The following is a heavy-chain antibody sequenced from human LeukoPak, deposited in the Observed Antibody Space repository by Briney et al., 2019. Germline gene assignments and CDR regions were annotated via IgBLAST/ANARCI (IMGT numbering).Heavy chain of an antibody. J-gene: IGHJ4*02. V-gene: IGHV3-43D*03. CDR2: ISWDGGST. Sequence: GGSLRLSCAASGFTFDDYAMHWVRQAPGKGLEWVSLISWDGGSTYYADSVKGRFTISRDNSKNSLYLQMNSLRAEDTALYYCAKAGGAYDSSGYYSYFDYWGQGTLVTVSS. CDR3: AKAGGAYDSSGYYSYFDY. CDR1: GFTFDDYA. D-gene: IGHD3-22*01.